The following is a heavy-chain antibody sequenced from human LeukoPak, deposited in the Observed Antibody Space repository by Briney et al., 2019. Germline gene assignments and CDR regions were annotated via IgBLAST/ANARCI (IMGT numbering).Heavy chain of an antibody. CDR2: ISSSGSTI. V-gene: IGHV3-11*01. CDR3: ARCRGDSSSWWSWGDTDDY. CDR1: GFTFSDYY. D-gene: IGHD6-13*01. Sequence: GGFLRLSCAASGFTFSDYYMSWIRQAPGKGLEWVSYISSSGSTIYYADSVKGRFTISRDNAKNSLYLQMNSLRAEDTAVYYCARCRGDSSSWWSWGDTDDYWGQGTLVTVSS. J-gene: IGHJ4*02.